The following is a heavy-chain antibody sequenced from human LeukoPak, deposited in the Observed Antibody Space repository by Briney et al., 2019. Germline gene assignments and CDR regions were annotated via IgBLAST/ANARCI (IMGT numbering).Heavy chain of an antibody. CDR1: GFTFSSYA. CDR3: ATESVDLFDC. J-gene: IGHJ4*02. CDR2: IKTKSEGETT. V-gene: IGHV3-15*01. Sequence: PGGSLRLSCAASGFTFSSYAMSWVRQAPGKGLEWVGRIKTKSEGETTDYAAPVKGRFTFSRDDSKNTLYLQMNSLTTEDTAVYYCATESVDLFDCWGQGTLVTVSS. D-gene: IGHD4-23*01.